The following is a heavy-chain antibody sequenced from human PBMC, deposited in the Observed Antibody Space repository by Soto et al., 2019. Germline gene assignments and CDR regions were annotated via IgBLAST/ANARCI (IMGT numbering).Heavy chain of an antibody. V-gene: IGHV4-38-2*01. D-gene: IGHD2-2*01. CDR1: GDSISSGYY. CDR3: AKSIVVVPAAILIEAGMDV. J-gene: IGHJ6*02. CDR2: IYHSGTT. Sequence: PSETLSLTCAVSGDSISSGYYCAWIRQPPGKGLEWIGSIYHSGTTYYNPSLESRVTISVETSKSQFSLKLSAVTAADSAVYYCAKSIVVVPAAILIEAGMDVWGQGTTVTVSS.